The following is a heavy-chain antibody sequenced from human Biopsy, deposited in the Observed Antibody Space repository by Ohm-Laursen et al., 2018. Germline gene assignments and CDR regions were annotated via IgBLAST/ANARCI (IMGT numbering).Heavy chain of an antibody. CDR2: IYYSGST. CDR1: GGSISSDY. D-gene: IGHD2/OR15-2a*01. CDR3: ARATNSTGWPYYYFYGMDV. J-gene: IGHJ6*02. V-gene: IGHV4-59*01. Sequence: TLSLTCAVSGGSISSDYWSWIRQTPGKGLEWIGYIYYSGSTNYNPSLKSRVTISVDTSKNQFSLRLNSVTAADTAVYYCARATNSTGWPYYYFYGMDVWGQGGGVTVSS.